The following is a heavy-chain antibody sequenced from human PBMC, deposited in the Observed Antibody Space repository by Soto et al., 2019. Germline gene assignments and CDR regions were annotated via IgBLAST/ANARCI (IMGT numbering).Heavy chain of an antibody. CDR2: ISSSGSTI. V-gene: IGHV3-11*01. J-gene: IGHJ3*02. D-gene: IGHD3-10*01. CDR1: GFTFSDYY. CDR3: ARDLRSYRITMVRGRAFDI. Sequence: QVQLVESGGGLVKPGGSLRLSCAASGFTFSDYYMSWIRQAPGKGLEWVSYISSSGSTIYYADSVKGRFTISRDNAKNSLYLQMNSLRAEDTAVYSCARDLRSYRITMVRGRAFDIWGQGTMVTVSS.